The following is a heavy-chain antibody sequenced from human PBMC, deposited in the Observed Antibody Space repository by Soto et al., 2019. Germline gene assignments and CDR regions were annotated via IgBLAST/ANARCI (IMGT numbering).Heavy chain of an antibody. D-gene: IGHD6-19*01. CDR1: GYTFTSYD. CDR2: MNPNSGNT. J-gene: IGHJ4*02. V-gene: IGHV1-8*01. CDR3: ARGVSWHIAVADETDY. Sequence: ASVKVSCKASGYTFTSYDINWVRQATGQGLEWMGWMNPNSGNTGYAQKFQGRVTMTRNTSISTAYMELSSLRSEDTAVYYCARGVSWHIAVADETDYWGQGTLVTVSS.